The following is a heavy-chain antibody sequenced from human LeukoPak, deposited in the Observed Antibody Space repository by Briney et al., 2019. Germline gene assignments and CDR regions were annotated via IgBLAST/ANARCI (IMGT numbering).Heavy chain of an antibody. D-gene: IGHD2-2*01. CDR3: ARDPTPIVVVPAAFDP. CDR1: GYTFTGYY. Sequence: ASVKVSCKASGYTFTGYYMHWVRQAPGQGLEWMGWINPNSGSTNYAQKFQGRVTMTRDTSISTAYMELSRLRSDDTAVYYCARDPTPIVVVPAAFDPWGQGTLVTVSS. J-gene: IGHJ5*02. V-gene: IGHV1-2*02. CDR2: INPNSGST.